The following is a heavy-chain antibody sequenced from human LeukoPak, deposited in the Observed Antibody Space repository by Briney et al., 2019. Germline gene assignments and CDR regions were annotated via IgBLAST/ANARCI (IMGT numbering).Heavy chain of an antibody. CDR3: ARDPRALGYCSGGSCYLDYSYYMDV. CDR2: INPNSGGT. Sequence: ASVNVSCKASGYTFTSYDINWVRQATGQGLEWMGWINPNSGGTNYAQKFQGRVTMTRDTSISTAYMELSRLRSDDTAVYYCARDPRALGYCSGGSCYLDYSYYMDVWGKGTTVTISS. CDR1: GYTFTSYD. J-gene: IGHJ6*03. V-gene: IGHV1-2*02. D-gene: IGHD2-15*01.